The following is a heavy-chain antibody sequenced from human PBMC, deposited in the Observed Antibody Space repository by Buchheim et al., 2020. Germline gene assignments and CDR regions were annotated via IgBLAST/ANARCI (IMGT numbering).Heavy chain of an antibody. Sequence: EMQLVESGGGLVQPGGSLRVSCEVSGFIFSSYWMSWFRQVPGKGLEWVAVLSPDGSDKYYLDSVKGRFTISRDNAKNSLYLKMNSLRHEDTAVYYCARFTRTMAVPEDNYWGQGTL. V-gene: IGHV3-7*01. D-gene: IGHD1-7*01. CDR3: ARFTRTMAVPEDNY. J-gene: IGHJ4*02. CDR1: GFIFSSYW. CDR2: LSPDGSDK.